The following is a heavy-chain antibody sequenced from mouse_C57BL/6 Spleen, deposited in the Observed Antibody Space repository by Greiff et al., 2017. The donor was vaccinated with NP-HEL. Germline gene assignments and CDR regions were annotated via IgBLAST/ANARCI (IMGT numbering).Heavy chain of an antibody. Sequence: DVQLVESGEGLVKPGGSLKLSCAASGFTFSSYAMSWVRQTPEKRLEWVAYISSGGDYIYYADTVKGRFTISRDNARNTLYLQMSSLKSEDTAMYYCTRDPEGYYGFAYWGQGTLVTVSA. CDR3: TRDPEGYYGFAY. V-gene: IGHV5-9-1*02. CDR1: GFTFSSYA. J-gene: IGHJ3*01. D-gene: IGHD2-3*01. CDR2: ISSGGDYI.